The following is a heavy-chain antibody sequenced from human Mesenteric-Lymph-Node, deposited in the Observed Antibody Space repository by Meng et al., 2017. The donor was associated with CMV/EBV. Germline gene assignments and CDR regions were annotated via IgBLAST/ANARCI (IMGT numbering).Heavy chain of an antibody. V-gene: IGHV3-30*02. CDR3: ARDIMVRGVTITPDY. D-gene: IGHD3-10*01. Sequence: GGSLRLSCAASGFTFSSYAMHWVRQAPGKGLEWVAFIRHDGTKKYYVDSVKGRFTISRDNSKTTLYLQMNSLRAEDTAVYYCARDIMVRGVTITPDYWGQGTLVTVSS. CDR1: GFTFSSYA. J-gene: IGHJ4*02. CDR2: IRHDGTKK.